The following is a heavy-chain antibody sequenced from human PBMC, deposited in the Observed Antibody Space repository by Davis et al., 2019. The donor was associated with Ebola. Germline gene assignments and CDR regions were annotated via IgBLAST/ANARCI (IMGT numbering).Heavy chain of an antibody. CDR2: INAGNGNT. CDR1: GYTFTSYA. D-gene: IGHD3-9*01. V-gene: IGHV1-3*01. CDR3: ARGIVNFDWLSNYYYYYGMDV. Sequence: ASVKVSCKASGYTFTSYAMHWVRQAPGQRLEWMGWINAGNGNTKYSQKFQGRVTITRNTSISTAYMELSSLRSEDTAVYYCARGIVNFDWLSNYYYYYGMDVWGQGTTVTVSS. J-gene: IGHJ6*02.